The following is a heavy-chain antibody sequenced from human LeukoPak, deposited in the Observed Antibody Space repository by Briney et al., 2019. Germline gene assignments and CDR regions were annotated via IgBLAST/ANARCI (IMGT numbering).Heavy chain of an antibody. D-gene: IGHD1-1*01. CDR2: IYGGDSEI. CDR3: ARLSEELEAHFDF. CDR1: GYRFNSYW. Sequence: GESLKISCKGAGYRFNSYWIGWVRQMPGQGLQWMGVIYGGDSEIRYSPSFQGRVTISADKSINTAYLQWSSLKASDTAMYYCARLSEELEAHFDFWGQGTPVTVSS. V-gene: IGHV5-51*01. J-gene: IGHJ4*02.